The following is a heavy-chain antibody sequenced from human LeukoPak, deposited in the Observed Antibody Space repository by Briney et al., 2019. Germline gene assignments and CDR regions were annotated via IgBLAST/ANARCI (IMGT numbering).Heavy chain of an antibody. Sequence: ASVKVSCKTSGYTFTGYYMHWVRRAPGQGLEWMGWINPNSGGTNYAQKFQGRVTMTRDTSISTAYMELSRLRSDDTAVYYCARSEARGYSYGYAYWGQGTLVTVSS. V-gene: IGHV1-2*02. D-gene: IGHD5-18*01. CDR3: ARSEARGYSYGYAY. J-gene: IGHJ4*02. CDR1: GYTFTGYY. CDR2: INPNSGGT.